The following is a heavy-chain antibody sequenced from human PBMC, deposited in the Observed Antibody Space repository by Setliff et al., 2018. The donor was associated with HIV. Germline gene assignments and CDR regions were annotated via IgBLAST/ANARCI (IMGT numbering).Heavy chain of an antibody. D-gene: IGHD2-2*01. Sequence: GGSLRLSCAASGFTFSNYAMSWVRQAPGKGLEWVSAISGSGGSTYYADSVKGRFTISRDHAKNTLYLQMNRLRAGDSAVYYCARGAYFTSSYPAGWFDPWGQGTLVNVAS. CDR3: ARGAYFTSSYPAGWFDP. CDR1: GFTFSNYA. CDR2: ISGSGGST. V-gene: IGHV3-23*01. J-gene: IGHJ5*02.